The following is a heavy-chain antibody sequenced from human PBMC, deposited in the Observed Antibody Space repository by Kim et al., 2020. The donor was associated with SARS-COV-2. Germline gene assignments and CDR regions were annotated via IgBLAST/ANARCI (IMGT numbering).Heavy chain of an antibody. CDR2: IYNSGST. CDR3: ARETQHLVHWIDY. V-gene: IGHV4-31*03. Sequence: SETLSLTCTVSGASISSGGFYWSWIRQHPGKGLEWIGYIYNSGSTYYNPSFKSRVTISVDTSQNHFSLSLRSVTAADTAVYYCARETQHLVHWIDYWGQG. CDR1: GASISSGGFY. D-gene: IGHD6-13*01. J-gene: IGHJ4*02.